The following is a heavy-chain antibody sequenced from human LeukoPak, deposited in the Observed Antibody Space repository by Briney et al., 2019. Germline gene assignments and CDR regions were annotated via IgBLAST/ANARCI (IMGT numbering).Heavy chain of an antibody. D-gene: IGHD3-10*01. J-gene: IGHJ4*02. CDR1: GFTFSNYA. CDR3: ASRGLTEFHYFDF. CDR2: INSGGSTI. V-gene: IGHV3-48*03. Sequence: PGGSLRLSCAASGFTFSNYAMNWVRQAPGKGLEGISYINSGGSTIYYADSVKGRFTISRDNAKNSLSLQMNSLRAEDTAVYYCASRGLTEFHYFDFWGPGTLVTVSS.